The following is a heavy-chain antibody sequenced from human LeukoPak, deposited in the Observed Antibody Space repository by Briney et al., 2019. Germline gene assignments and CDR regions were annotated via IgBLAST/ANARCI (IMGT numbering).Heavy chain of an antibody. J-gene: IGHJ6*03. Sequence: QPGGSLRLSCAASGFTFSSYAMHWVRQAPGKGLEYVSAISSNGGSTYYANSVRDRFTFSRDNSKNTLYLQMGSLRAEDMAVYYCARNQQQPLARYYYYYMDVWDKGTTVTVSS. CDR2: ISSNGGST. CDR3: ARNQQQPLARYYYYYMDV. V-gene: IGHV3-64*01. CDR1: GFTFSSYA. D-gene: IGHD6-13*01.